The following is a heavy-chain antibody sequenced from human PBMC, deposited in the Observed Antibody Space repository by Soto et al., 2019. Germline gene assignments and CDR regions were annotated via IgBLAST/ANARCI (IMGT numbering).Heavy chain of an antibody. CDR2: ISYDGSNK. D-gene: IGHD3-22*01. Sequence: GGSLRLSCAASGFTFSSYAMHWVRQAPGKGLEWVAVISYDGSNKYYADSVKGRFTISRDNSKNTLYLQMNSLRAEDTAVYYCARVDPGYYYPFDYWGQGTLVTVSS. CDR1: GFTFSSYA. V-gene: IGHV3-30-3*01. CDR3: ARVDPGYYYPFDY. J-gene: IGHJ4*02.